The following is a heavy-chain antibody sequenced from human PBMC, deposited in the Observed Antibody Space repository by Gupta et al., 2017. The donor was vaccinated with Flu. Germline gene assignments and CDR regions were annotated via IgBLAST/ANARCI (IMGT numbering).Heavy chain of an antibody. CDR2: MNPNSGNT. D-gene: IGHD2-21*02. V-gene: IGHV1-8*01. Sequence: YEINRVRQATGQGLEWMGWMNPNSGNTGYAQKFQGRVTMTRNTSISTAYMELGSLRSEDTAVYYCATCGGDRYYYYGMDVWGQGTTVTVSS. CDR1: YE. CDR3: ATCGGDRYYYYGMDV. J-gene: IGHJ6*02.